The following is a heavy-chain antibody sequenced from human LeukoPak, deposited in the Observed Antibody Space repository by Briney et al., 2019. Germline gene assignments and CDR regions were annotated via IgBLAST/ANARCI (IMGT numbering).Heavy chain of an antibody. V-gene: IGHV4-59*01. Sequence: SETLSLTCAVSGGSISSCYWSWIRQPPGKGLEWVGYIYYSGITNYNPSLKSRVTISVDTSKNQFSLKLSSVTTADTAIYYCARSYDAIIPNFDHWGQGTLVTVSS. CDR1: GGSISSCY. D-gene: IGHD3-16*01. CDR2: IYYSGIT. J-gene: IGHJ4*02. CDR3: ARSYDAIIPNFDH.